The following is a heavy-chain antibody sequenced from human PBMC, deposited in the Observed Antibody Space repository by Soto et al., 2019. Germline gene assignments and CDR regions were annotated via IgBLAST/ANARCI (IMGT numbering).Heavy chain of an antibody. J-gene: IGHJ4*02. CDR2: ISSSSSYT. Sequence: PGGSLRLSCAASGFTFSSYSMNWVRQAPGKGLEWVSSISSSSSYTNYADSVKGRFTISRDIAKTSLFLQMNSLRGEDTAVYYCARTVYGDFPRIDYWGRGTLVTVSS. D-gene: IGHD4-17*01. CDR3: ARTVYGDFPRIDY. CDR1: GFTFSSYS. V-gene: IGHV3-21*01.